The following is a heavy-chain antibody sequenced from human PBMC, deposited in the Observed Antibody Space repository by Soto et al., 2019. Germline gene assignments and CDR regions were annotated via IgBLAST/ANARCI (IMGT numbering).Heavy chain of an antibody. D-gene: IGHD3-3*01. Sequence: QVQLQESGPGLLKPSETLSLTCTVSGASTSSNSFYWGWIRQPPGKGLEWIGTIYYTGSTYYNPSLKSRITVSVDTSKNLLSLRLTSVTAADTAVYYCARFYYTWTGLDYWGQGTLVTVSS. CDR1: GASTSSNSFY. V-gene: IGHV4-39*01. J-gene: IGHJ4*02. CDR3: ARFYYTWTGLDY. CDR2: IYYTGST.